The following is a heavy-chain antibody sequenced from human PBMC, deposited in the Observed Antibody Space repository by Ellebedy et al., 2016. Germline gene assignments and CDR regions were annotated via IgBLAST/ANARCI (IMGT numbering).Heavy chain of an antibody. CDR3: AKDIGDDYGDYGYYFDY. CDR2: ISWNSGSI. V-gene: IGHV3-9*01. Sequence: SLKISCAASGFTFDDYAMHWVRQAPGKGLEWVSGISWNSGSIGYADSVKGRFTISRDNAKNSLYLQMNSLRAEDTALYYCAKDIGDDYGDYGYYFDYWGQGTLVTVSS. J-gene: IGHJ4*02. D-gene: IGHD4-17*01. CDR1: GFTFDDYA.